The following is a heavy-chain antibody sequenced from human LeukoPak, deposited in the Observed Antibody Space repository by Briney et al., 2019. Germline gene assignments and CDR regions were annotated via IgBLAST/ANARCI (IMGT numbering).Heavy chain of an antibody. CDR3: ATAHIYCGGDCYSSWFDP. J-gene: IGHJ5*02. Sequence: ASVKVSCTVSGYTLTELSMHWVRQAPGKGLEWMGGFDPEDGETIYAQKFQGRVTMTEDTSTDTAYMELSSLRSEDTAVYYYATAHIYCGGDCYSSWFDPWGQGTLVTVSS. V-gene: IGHV1-24*01. CDR2: FDPEDGET. CDR1: GYTLTELS. D-gene: IGHD2-21*02.